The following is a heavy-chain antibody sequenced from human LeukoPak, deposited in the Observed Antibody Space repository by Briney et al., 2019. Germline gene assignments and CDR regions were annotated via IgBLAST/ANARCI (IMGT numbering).Heavy chain of an antibody. J-gene: IGHJ5*02. CDR3: ASTGVDHNWFDP. Sequence: SQTLSLTCTVSGGSISSGDYYWSWIRQPPGKGLEWIGYIYYSGSTYYNPSLKSRVTISVDTSKNQFSLKLSSVTAADTAVYYCASTGVDHNWFDPWGQGTLVTVSS. D-gene: IGHD2-8*02. V-gene: IGHV4-30-4*01. CDR1: GGSISSGDYY. CDR2: IYYSGST.